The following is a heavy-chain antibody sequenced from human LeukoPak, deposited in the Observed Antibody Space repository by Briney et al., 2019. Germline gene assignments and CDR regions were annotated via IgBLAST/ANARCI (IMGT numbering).Heavy chain of an antibody. CDR3: ARERDAYYYDSSGYLSTTNWFDP. D-gene: IGHD3-22*01. Sequence: SVKVSCKASGGTFSSYAISWVRQAPGQGLEWMGGIIPIFGTANYAQKFQGRVTITADESTSTAYMELSSLRSEDTAVYYCARERDAYYYDSSGYLSTTNWFDPWGQGALVTVSS. V-gene: IGHV1-69*13. CDR2: IIPIFGTA. CDR1: GGTFSSYA. J-gene: IGHJ5*02.